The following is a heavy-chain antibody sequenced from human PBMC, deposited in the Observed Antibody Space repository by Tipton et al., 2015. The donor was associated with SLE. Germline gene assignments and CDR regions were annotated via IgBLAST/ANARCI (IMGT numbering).Heavy chain of an antibody. Sequence: TLSLTCAVSGYSISSGYYWGWIRQPPGKGLEWIGYIYTSGSTYYNPSLKSRVTISVDTSKNQFSLQLNSVTPEDTAVYYCARGDIAVAGTDAFDIWGQGTMVTVSS. V-gene: IGHV4-38-2*01. CDR2: IYTSGST. CDR3: ARGDIAVAGTDAFDI. D-gene: IGHD6-19*01. J-gene: IGHJ3*02. CDR1: GYSISSGYY.